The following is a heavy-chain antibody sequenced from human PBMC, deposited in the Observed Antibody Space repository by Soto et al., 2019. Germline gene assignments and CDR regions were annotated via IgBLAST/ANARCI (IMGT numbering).Heavy chain of an antibody. CDR1: GGTFSSYA. Sequence: QVQLVQSGAEVKKPGSSVKVSCKASGGTFSSYAISWVRQAPGQGLEWMGGIIPIFGTANYAQKIQGRVTINADESTSTAYMELSSLRSEDTAVYYCAREKSRIFEEYYFDYWGQGTLVTVSS. CDR2: IIPIFGTA. V-gene: IGHV1-69*01. J-gene: IGHJ4*02. CDR3: AREKSRIFEEYYFDY. D-gene: IGHD3-3*01.